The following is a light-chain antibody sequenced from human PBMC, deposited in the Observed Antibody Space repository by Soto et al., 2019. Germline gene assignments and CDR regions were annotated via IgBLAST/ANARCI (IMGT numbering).Light chain of an antibody. CDR1: QSVSSSY. CDR3: QQYGTYKT. V-gene: IGKV3-20*01. Sequence: EIVLTQSPGTLSLSPGERATLSCRASQSVSSSYLAWYQQKPGQAPRLLIYGASSRATGVPDRFSGSGSGTDFTLTFSRLEPEDFAVYYCQQYGTYKTFGQGTKVDIK. CDR2: GAS. J-gene: IGKJ1*01.